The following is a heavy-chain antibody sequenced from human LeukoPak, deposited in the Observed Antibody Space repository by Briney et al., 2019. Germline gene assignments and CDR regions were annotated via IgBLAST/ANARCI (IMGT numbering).Heavy chain of an antibody. J-gene: IGHJ4*02. CDR1: GFTFSSYG. D-gene: IGHD1-14*01. CDR3: AKDKYRGEYYFDY. V-gene: IGHV3-33*06. Sequence: RGSLRLSCAASGFTFSSYGMHWVRQAPGKGPEWVAVIWYDGSNKYYADSVKGRFTISRDNSKNTLYLQMNSLRAEDTAVYYCAKDKYRGEYYFDYWGQETLVTVSS. CDR2: IWYDGSNK.